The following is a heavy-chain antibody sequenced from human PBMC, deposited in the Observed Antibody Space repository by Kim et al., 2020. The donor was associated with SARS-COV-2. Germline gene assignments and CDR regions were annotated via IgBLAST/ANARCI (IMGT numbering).Heavy chain of an antibody. Sequence: GGSLRLSCACSGFIFSDAWMSWVRQVPGKGLEWVGRIKNKIAGGTTNYAAPVKGRFTISRDDSKNMAYLEMNSLTTEDTGLYYCTTRGGLGYWGQGTLVTVS. J-gene: IGHJ4*02. CDR1: GFIFSDAW. CDR2: IKNKIAGGTT. CDR3: TTRGGLGY. D-gene: IGHD5-12*01. V-gene: IGHV3-15*01.